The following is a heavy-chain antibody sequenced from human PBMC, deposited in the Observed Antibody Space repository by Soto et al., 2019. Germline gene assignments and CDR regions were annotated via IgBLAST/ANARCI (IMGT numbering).Heavy chain of an antibody. CDR2: TYYRSKWYN. D-gene: IGHD6-19*01. V-gene: IGHV6-1*01. Sequence: SQTLSLTCAISGDSFSSNIAAWNWIRQSPSRGLEWLGRTYYRSKWYNDYAVSVKSRITINPDTSKNQFSLQLNSVTPEDTAVYYCAREGRIAVAGATNWFDPWGQGTLVTVSS. J-gene: IGHJ5*02. CDR3: AREGRIAVAGATNWFDP. CDR1: GDSFSSNIAA.